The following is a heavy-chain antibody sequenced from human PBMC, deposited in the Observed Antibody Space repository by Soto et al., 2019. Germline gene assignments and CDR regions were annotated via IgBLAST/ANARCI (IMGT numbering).Heavy chain of an antibody. Sequence: PSETLSFTCADYGGSFSGYDWSWIRQPPGEGLECIWEINHSGSTNYSPSLKSRVTISVDTSKNQFSLKLSSVTAADTDVYYCARGRLLWFGELLSSDSNWSDPPGQANLVTVS. CDR1: GGSFSGYD. CDR3: ARGRLLWFGELLSSDSNWSDP. D-gene: IGHD3-10*01. J-gene: IGHJ5*02. V-gene: IGHV4-34*01. CDR2: INHSGST.